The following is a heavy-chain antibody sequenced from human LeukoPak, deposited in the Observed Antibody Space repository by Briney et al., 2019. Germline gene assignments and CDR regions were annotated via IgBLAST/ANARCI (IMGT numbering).Heavy chain of an antibody. D-gene: IGHD6-19*01. CDR3: ARDWGSSGWYETVTFDY. CDR1: GIIFSRYS. CDR2: ISSSSSYI. Sequence: PGGSLRLSCEATGIIFSRYSMNWVRQAPGKGLEWVSSISSSSSYIYYADSVKGRFTISRDNAKNSLYLQMNSLRAEDTAVYYCARDWGSSGWYETVTFDYWGQGTLVTVSS. J-gene: IGHJ4*02. V-gene: IGHV3-21*01.